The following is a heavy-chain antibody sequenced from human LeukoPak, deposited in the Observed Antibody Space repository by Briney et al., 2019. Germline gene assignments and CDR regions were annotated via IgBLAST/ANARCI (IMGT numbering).Heavy chain of an antibody. J-gene: IGHJ4*02. V-gene: IGHV3-30*04. CDR1: GFTLSTYA. CDR2: ISYDDGSNK. D-gene: IGHD2-2*02. Sequence: GGSLRLSCAASGFTLSTYALHWVRQAPGKGLEWVAAISYDDGSNKYYADSVKGRFTISRDNSKNTLYLQMDSLRTEDTAVYYCARESGGNTPYYFDYWGQGTLVTVSS. CDR3: ARESGGNTPYYFDY.